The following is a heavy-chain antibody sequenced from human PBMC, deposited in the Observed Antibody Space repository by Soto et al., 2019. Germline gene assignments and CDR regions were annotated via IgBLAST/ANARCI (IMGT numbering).Heavy chain of an antibody. CDR3: STDCFYYDILTGYPRDPIDY. CDR2: IKSKTDGGTT. D-gene: IGHD3-9*01. V-gene: IGHV3-15*01. J-gene: IGHJ4*02. Sequence: SGGSLRLSCAASGFTFSNAWMSWVRQAPGKGLEWVGRIKSKTDGGTTDYAALVKGRFTISRDDSKNTLYLQMNSLKTEDTAVYYCSTDCFYYDILTGYPRDPIDYWGQGTLVTVSS. CDR1: GFTFSNAW.